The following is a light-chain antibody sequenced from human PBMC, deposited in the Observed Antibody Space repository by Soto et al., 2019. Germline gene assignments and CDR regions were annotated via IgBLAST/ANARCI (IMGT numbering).Light chain of an antibody. CDR3: MQALQTPWT. V-gene: IGKV2-28*01. Sequence: DIVMTQSPLSLPVTPGEAASISCRSSQSVLNSDGYNRMDWYLQKPGRSPQLLIYLGSNRASGVPDRFSVSGSGTDFTLTISRVEAEDVGVYYCMQALQTPWTFGQGTKVEIK. CDR1: QSVLNSDGYNR. CDR2: LGS. J-gene: IGKJ1*01.